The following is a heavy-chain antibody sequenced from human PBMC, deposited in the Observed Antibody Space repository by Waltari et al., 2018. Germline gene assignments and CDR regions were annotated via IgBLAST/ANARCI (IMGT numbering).Heavy chain of an antibody. V-gene: IGHV4-34*01. CDR2: INLGGSP. J-gene: IGHJ6*03. D-gene: IGHD2-2*01. Sequence: QVQLQQWGAGLLKPSETLSLTCAVYGGSFSDYYWTWIRQPPGKGLEWIGEINLGGSPNYNASLKGRVTISVDSSKTQFSLRLTSVAAADTAVYYCARGACSDTSCYANYYYMDVWGKGTAVTVSS. CDR3: ARGACSDTSCYANYYYMDV. CDR1: GGSFSDYY.